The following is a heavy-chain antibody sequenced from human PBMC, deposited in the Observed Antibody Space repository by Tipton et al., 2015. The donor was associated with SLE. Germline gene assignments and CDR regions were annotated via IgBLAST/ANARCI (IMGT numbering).Heavy chain of an antibody. J-gene: IGHJ4*02. V-gene: IGHV3-74*01. D-gene: IGHD6-19*01. CDR2: INNDGTNT. CDR3: TRSFVAAPFDS. Sequence: LSLTCAASGFAFSKYWMHWVRQAPGKGLVWVSRINNDGTNTGYADSVKGRFTTSRDNAKNTLFLQMNSLRVDDTAIYYCTRSFVAAPFDSWGQGTLVSVPS. CDR1: GFAFSKYW.